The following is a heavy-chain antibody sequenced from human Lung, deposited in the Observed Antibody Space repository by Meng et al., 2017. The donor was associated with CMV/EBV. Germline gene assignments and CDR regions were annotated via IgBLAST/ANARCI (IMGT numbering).Heavy chain of an antibody. CDR1: GYTFTSYY. J-gene: IGHJ6*02. D-gene: IGHD6-13*01. CDR3: ARDLITITAADNYYYYGMDV. CDR2: INPSGGST. V-gene: IGHV1-46*01. Sequence: AXVXVSXXASGYTFTSYYMPWVRQAPGQGLEWMGIINPSGGSTSYVQKFQGRVTMTRETSTSTVYMELSSLRSEDTTVYYCARDLITITAADNYYYYGMDVWGQGTTVXVSS.